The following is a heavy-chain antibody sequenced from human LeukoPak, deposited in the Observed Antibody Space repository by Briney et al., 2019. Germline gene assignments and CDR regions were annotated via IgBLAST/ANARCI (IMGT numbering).Heavy chain of an antibody. CDR2: ISSSSSYI. V-gene: IGHV3-21*01. CDR1: GFTFSSYS. J-gene: IGHJ6*02. CDR3: ARDGWYCSSTSCYDPHYYYYGMDV. D-gene: IGHD2-2*01. Sequence: GGSLRLSCAASGFTFSSYSMNWVRQAPGKGLEWVSSISSSSSYIYYADSVKGRFTISRDNAKNSLYPQMNSLRAEDTAVYYCARDGWYCSSTSCYDPHYYYYGMDVWGQGTTVTVSS.